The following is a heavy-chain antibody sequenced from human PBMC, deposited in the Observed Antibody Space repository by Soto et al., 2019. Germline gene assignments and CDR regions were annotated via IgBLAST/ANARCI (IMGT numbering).Heavy chain of an antibody. V-gene: IGHV1-8*01. Sequence: ASVKVSCKASGYTFTSYDINWVRQATGQGLEWMGWMNPNSGNTGYAQKFQGRVTMTRNTSISTAYMELSSLRSEDTAVYYCAIKGYYDFCSGYSYYYYGMDVWGQGTTVTVSS. CDR3: AIKGYYDFCSGYSYYYYGMDV. J-gene: IGHJ6*02. D-gene: IGHD3-3*01. CDR2: MNPNSGNT. CDR1: GYTFTSYD.